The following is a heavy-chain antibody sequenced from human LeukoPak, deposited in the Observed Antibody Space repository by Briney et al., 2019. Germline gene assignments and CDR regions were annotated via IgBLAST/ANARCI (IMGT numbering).Heavy chain of an antibody. CDR3: ARAEVACGDCYDY. V-gene: IGHV4-34*01. D-gene: IGHD2-21*01. J-gene: IGHJ4*02. CDR1: GGSFSGYY. Sequence: PSETLSLTCAVYGGSFSGYYWSWIRQPPGKGLEWIGEINHSGSTNYNPSLKSRVTISVDTSKNQFSLKLSSVTAADTAVYYCARAEVACGDCYDYWGQGTLVTVSS. CDR2: INHSGST.